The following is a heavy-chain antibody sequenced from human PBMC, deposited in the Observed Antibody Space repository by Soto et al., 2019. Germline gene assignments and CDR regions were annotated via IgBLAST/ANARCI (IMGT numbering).Heavy chain of an antibody. Sequence: QVQLVQSGAEVKKPGSSVKVSCKASGGTFSSYTISWVRQAPGQGLEWMGRIIPILGIANYAQKFQGSVTITADKSTSTAYMELSSLRSEDTAVYYCARAEYYYGSGAFFDYWGQGTLVTVSS. V-gene: IGHV1-69*02. CDR3: ARAEYYYGSGAFFDY. D-gene: IGHD3-10*01. J-gene: IGHJ4*02. CDR1: GGTFSSYT. CDR2: IIPILGIA.